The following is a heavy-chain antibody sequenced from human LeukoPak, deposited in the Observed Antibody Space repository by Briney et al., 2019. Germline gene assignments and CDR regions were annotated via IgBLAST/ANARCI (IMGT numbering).Heavy chain of an antibody. CDR1: GGSISSYY. CDR3: ARDRVPLLWFGEGPYFDY. CDR2: IYTSGST. J-gene: IGHJ4*02. Sequence: PSETLSLTCTVSGGSISSYYWSCIRQPAGKGLEWIGRIYTSGSTNYNPSLKSRVTMSVDTSKNQFSLKLSSVTAADTAVYYCARDRVPLLWFGEGPYFDYWGQGTLVTVSS. V-gene: IGHV4-4*07. D-gene: IGHD3-10*01.